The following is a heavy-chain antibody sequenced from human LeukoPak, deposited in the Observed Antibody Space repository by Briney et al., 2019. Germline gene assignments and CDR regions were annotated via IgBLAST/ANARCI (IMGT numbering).Heavy chain of an antibody. CDR3: ASFPMVRGVDFDY. J-gene: IGHJ4*02. Sequence: GGSLRLSCAASGFTFSSYWMHWVRQAPGKGLVWVSRINSDGSSTSYADSVKGRFTISRDNAKNTLYLQMNSLRAEDTAVYYCASFPMVRGVDFDYWGQGTLVTVSS. CDR1: GFTFSSYW. V-gene: IGHV3-74*01. CDR2: INSDGSST. D-gene: IGHD3-10*01.